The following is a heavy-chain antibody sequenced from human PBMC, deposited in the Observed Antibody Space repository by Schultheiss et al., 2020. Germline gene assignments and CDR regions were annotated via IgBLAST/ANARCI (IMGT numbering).Heavy chain of an antibody. CDR2: IYYSGST. CDR1: GGSVSSGSYY. D-gene: IGHD6-19*01. Sequence: SETLSLTCTVSGGSVSSGSYYWSWIRQPPGKGLEWIGYIYYSGSTNYNPSLKSRVTISVDTSKNQFSLKLSSVTAADTAVYYCARRVGCGWTRRNWFDPWGQGTLVTVYS. CDR3: ARRVGCGWTRRNWFDP. J-gene: IGHJ5*02. V-gene: IGHV4-61*01.